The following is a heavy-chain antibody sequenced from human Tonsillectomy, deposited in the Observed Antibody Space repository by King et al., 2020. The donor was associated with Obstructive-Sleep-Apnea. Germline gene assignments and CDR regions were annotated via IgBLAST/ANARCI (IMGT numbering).Heavy chain of an antibody. CDR3: ARDGTHSRGDIYYDNNDY. Sequence: EVQLVESGGGLVQPGRSLRLSCAVSGFTFRDYWMTWVRQAPGRGLEWVANMNRDGRQRYYADSVKGRCTISRDNARNSLYLHMNILKVEDSAVYYFARDGTHSRGDIYYDNNDYWGQGTLVTVSS. V-gene: IGHV3-7*03. J-gene: IGHJ4*02. CDR1: GFTFRDYW. D-gene: IGHD3-9*01. CDR2: MNRDGRQR.